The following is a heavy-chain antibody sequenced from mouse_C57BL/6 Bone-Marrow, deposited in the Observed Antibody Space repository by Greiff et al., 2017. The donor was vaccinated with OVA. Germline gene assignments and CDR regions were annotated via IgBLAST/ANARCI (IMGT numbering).Heavy chain of an antibody. CDR3: ARPNYGPLDY. V-gene: IGHV1-4*01. J-gene: IGHJ2*01. D-gene: IGHD1-1*02. CDR2: INPSSGYT. Sequence: VQLQQSGAELARPGASVKMSCKASGYTFTSYTMHWVKQRPGQGLEWIGYINPSSGYTKYNHKFKDKATLTADKSSSTAYMQLSSLTSEDSAVYYCARPNYGPLDYWGQGTTLTVSS. CDR1: GYTFTSYT.